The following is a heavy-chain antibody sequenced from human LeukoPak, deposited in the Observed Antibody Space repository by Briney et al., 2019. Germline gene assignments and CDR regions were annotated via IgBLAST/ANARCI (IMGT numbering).Heavy chain of an antibody. CDR3: ATVRDYYGSGSSEFDY. V-gene: IGHV1-24*01. CDR2: FDPEDGET. J-gene: IGHJ4*02. D-gene: IGHD3-10*01. Sequence: GASVKVSCKVSGYTLTELSMHWVRQAPGKGLEWMGGFDPEDGETIYAQKFQGRVTMTEDTSTDTAYMKLSSLRSEDTAVYYCATVRDYYGSGSSEFDYWGQGTLVTVSS. CDR1: GYTLTELS.